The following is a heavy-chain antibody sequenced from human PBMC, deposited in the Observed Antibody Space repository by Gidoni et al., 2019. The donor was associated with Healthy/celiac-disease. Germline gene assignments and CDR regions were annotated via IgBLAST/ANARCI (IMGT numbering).Heavy chain of an antibody. CDR3: ARDRWGQQLVEVYYYYGMDV. Sequence: LQLQESGPGLVKPSETLSLTCTVSGGFISSSSYYWGWIRQPPGKGLEWIGSIYYSGSTYYNPSLKSRVTISVDTSKNQFSLKLSSVTAADTAVYYCARDRWGQQLVEVYYYYGMDVWGQGTTVTVSS. CDR2: IYYSGST. CDR1: GGFISSSSYY. J-gene: IGHJ6*02. V-gene: IGHV4-39*07. D-gene: IGHD6-13*01.